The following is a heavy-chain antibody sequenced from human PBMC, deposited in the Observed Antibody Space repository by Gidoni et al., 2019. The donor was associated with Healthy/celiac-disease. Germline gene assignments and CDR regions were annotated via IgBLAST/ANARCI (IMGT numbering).Heavy chain of an antibody. CDR3: ARDGSGYCTNGVCYSALKVSWFDP. J-gene: IGHJ5*02. Sequence: EVQLVESGGGLVKPGGSLRLSCAASGFTFSSYSMNSVRQAPGKGLEWVSSISSSSSYIYYADSVKGRFTISRDNAKNSLYLKMNSLRAEDTAVYYCARDGSGYCTNGVCYSALKVSWFDPWGQGTLVTVSS. CDR2: ISSSSSYI. D-gene: IGHD2-8*01. CDR1: GFTFSSYS. V-gene: IGHV3-21*01.